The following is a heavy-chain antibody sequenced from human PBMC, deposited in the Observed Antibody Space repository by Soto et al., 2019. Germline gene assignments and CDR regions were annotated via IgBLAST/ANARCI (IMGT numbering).Heavy chain of an antibody. CDR2: TYYRSKWYN. D-gene: IGHD1-26*01. CDR1: GDSVSSNSAT. CDR3: ARDHRGAKYGLDV. Sequence: PSQTLSLTCAISGDSVSSNSATWSWIRQSPSRGLEWLGRTYYRSKWYNDYAVSVRSRITISPDTSKNQFSLQLNSVTPEDAAVYYCARDHRGAKYGLDVWGQGTTVTVSS. J-gene: IGHJ6*02. V-gene: IGHV6-1*01.